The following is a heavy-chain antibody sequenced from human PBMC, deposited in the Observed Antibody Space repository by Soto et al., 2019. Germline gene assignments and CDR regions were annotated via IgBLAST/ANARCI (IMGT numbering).Heavy chain of an antibody. Sequence: ASVKVSCKASGYTFSGFYMHWVRQAPGQGLEWMGWINPNSGGTKSAEKFQGRVTMARDTSISTAYMELSRLTSDDTAVYYCASAAVTGTAGLDFWGQGTQVTVSS. CDR1: GYTFSGFY. V-gene: IGHV1-2*02. D-gene: IGHD6-19*01. CDR3: ASAAVTGTAGLDF. J-gene: IGHJ4*02. CDR2: INPNSGGT.